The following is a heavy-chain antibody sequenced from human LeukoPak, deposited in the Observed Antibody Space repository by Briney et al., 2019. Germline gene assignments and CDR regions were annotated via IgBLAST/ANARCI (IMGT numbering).Heavy chain of an antibody. D-gene: IGHD3-16*02. J-gene: IGHJ4*02. Sequence: GGSLRLSCGASGFTFSSYGMHWVRQAPGKGLEWVAFIRSDGSTKSYADSVKGRFAISRDNSKNTLYLQMNSLRAEDTAVYYCARRVGDLLLWDWGRGTLVTVSS. CDR2: IRSDGSTK. V-gene: IGHV3-30*02. CDR1: GFTFSSYG. CDR3: ARRVGDLLLWD.